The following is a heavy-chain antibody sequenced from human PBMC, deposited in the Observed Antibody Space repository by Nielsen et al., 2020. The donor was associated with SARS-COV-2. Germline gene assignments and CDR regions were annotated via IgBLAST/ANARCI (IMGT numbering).Heavy chain of an antibody. D-gene: IGHD3-10*01. J-gene: IGHJ6*02. Sequence: WIRQLPGKGLEWVSYISSSGSTIYYADSVKGRFTISRDNAKNSLYLQMNSLRAEDTAVYYCARGSMVRGVTDYYYYGMDVWGQGTTVTVS. CDR3: ARGSMVRGVTDYYYYGMDV. V-gene: IGHV3-48*03. CDR2: ISSSGSTI.